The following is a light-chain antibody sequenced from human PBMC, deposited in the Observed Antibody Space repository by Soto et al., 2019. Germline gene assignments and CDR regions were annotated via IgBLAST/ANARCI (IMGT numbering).Light chain of an antibody. Sequence: DIQMTQSPSSLSASVGDRVTITCRASQTISDFLNWYQHKPGKAPKLLIYAASSLQGGVPSRFSGSGSGTNFTLTISGLQSEDLATYFCQQSFSTPRTFGQGTKVDI. J-gene: IGKJ1*01. CDR3: QQSFSTPRT. CDR1: QTISDF. V-gene: IGKV1-39*01. CDR2: AAS.